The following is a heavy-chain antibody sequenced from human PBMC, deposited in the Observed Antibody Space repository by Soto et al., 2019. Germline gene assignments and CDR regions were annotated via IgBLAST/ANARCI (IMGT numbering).Heavy chain of an antibody. V-gene: IGHV4-31*03. CDR3: ARDYGTMVRGVIITRYFDY. CDR1: GGSISSGGYY. Sequence: SETLSLTCTVSGGSISSGGYYWSWIRQHPGKGLEWIGYIYYSGSTYYNPSLKSRVTISVDTSKNQFSLKLSSVTAADTAVYYCARDYGTMVRGVIITRYFDYWGQGTLVTVSS. J-gene: IGHJ4*02. D-gene: IGHD3-10*01. CDR2: IYYSGST.